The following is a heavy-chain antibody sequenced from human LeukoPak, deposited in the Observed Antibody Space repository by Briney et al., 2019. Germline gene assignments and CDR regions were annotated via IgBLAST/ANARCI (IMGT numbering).Heavy chain of an antibody. CDR3: ARDPPSTYYYDSSGRNHRDY. D-gene: IGHD3-22*01. Sequence: PGGFLRLSCAASGFTFSNAWMSWVRQAPGKGLEWVSYISSSSSTIYYADSVKGRFTISRDNAKNSLYLQMNSLRAEDTAVYYCARDPPSTYYYDSSGRNHRDYWGQGTLVTVSS. CDR2: ISSSSSTI. V-gene: IGHV3-48*04. CDR1: GFTFSNAW. J-gene: IGHJ4*02.